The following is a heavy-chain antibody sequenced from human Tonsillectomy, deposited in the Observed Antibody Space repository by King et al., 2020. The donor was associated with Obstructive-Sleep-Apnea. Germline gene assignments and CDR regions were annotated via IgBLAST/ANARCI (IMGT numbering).Heavy chain of an antibody. D-gene: IGHD5/OR15-5a*01. CDR1: GGSVSIASYY. CDR3: AGEEVSGLRETYYYFDN. J-gene: IGHJ4*02. CDR2: VYYSGST. Sequence: QMQLQESGPGLVKPSETLSLTCTVSGGSVSIASYYWSWIRQPPGKGLEWIGYVYYSGSTNYNPSLKSRVIISVDTSKNQFSLKLSSVTAADTAVYYCAGEEVSGLRETYYYFDNWGQGTLVTVSS. V-gene: IGHV4-61*01.